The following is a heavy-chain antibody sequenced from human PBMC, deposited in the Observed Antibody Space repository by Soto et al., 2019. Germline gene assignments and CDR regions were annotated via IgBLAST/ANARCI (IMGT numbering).Heavy chain of an antibody. CDR3: ARASPPANTAMSSSHHFYGVDV. Sequence: SETLSLTCTVSGGSISSGGYYWSWIRQHPEKGLEWIGYIYYSGSTYYNPSLKSRVSMSADTSKNQFSMKLSSVTAADTAVYYCARASPPANTAMSSSHHFYGVDVWGQGTTVTVSS. CDR2: IYYSGST. CDR1: GGSISSGGYY. J-gene: IGHJ6*02. D-gene: IGHD5-18*01. V-gene: IGHV4-31*03.